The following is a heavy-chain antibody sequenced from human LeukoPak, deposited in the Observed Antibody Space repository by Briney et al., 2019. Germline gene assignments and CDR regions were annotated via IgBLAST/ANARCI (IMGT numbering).Heavy chain of an antibody. CDR3: ARTSGWELPDAFDI. J-gene: IGHJ3*02. V-gene: IGHV1-69*04. CDR1: GGTFSSYA. Sequence: ASVKVSCKASGGTFSSYAISWVRQAPGQGLEWMGRIIPILGIANYAQKFQGRVTITADKSTSTAYIELSSLRSEDTAVYYCARTSGWELPDAFDIWGQGTMVTVSS. CDR2: IIPILGIA. D-gene: IGHD1-26*01.